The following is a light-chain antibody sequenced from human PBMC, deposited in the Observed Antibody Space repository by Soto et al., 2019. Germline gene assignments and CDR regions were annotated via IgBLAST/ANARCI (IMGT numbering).Light chain of an antibody. CDR1: QSVNSDY. CDR2: GAS. Sequence: IVLTQSPGTLSLSPGERATLSCRASQSVNSDYLAWYQQKPGQAPRLLIYGASNRATGIPDRFSGSGSGTDFTLTISRREPEDLAVYYCQQYGSSGTFGQGTKVDIK. V-gene: IGKV3-20*01. CDR3: QQYGSSGT. J-gene: IGKJ1*01.